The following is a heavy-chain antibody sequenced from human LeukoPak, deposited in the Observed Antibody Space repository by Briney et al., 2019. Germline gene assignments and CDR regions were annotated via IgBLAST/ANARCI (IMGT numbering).Heavy chain of an antibody. D-gene: IGHD5-18*01. CDR2: IYYSGST. V-gene: IGHV4-59*01. CDR1: GGSISSYY. Sequence: SETLSLTCTVSGGSISSYYWSWIRQPPGKGLEWIGYIYYSGSTNYNPSLTSRVTISVDTSKNQFSLKLSSVTAADTAVYYCANRARGTAMGFDYWGQGTLVTVSS. J-gene: IGHJ4*02. CDR3: ANRARGTAMGFDY.